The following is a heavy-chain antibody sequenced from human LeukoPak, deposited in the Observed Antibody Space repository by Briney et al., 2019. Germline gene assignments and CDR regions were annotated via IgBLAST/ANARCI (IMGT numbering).Heavy chain of an antibody. Sequence: SETLSLTCTVTGGSFSTYYWSWIRQPPGKGLEWIGHFYYSGSTNYNPSLKSRVAISVDTSRNQFSLKLTSVTAADTAVYYCARGQGGNYYLNYFDYWGQGALVTVSS. V-gene: IGHV4-59*01. CDR3: ARGQGGNYYLNYFDY. CDR2: FYYSGST. D-gene: IGHD1-26*01. J-gene: IGHJ4*02. CDR1: GGSFSTYY.